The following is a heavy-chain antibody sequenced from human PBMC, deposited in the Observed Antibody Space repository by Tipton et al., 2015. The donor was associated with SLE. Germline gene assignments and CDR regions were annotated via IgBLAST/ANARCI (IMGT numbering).Heavy chain of an antibody. CDR3: AKDRYCGGGTCFAPYFDL. Sequence: SLRLSCAASGFTFSSYAMHWVRQAPGKGLEWVAVISYDGSNKYYADSVKGRFTISRDNSKNTLSLQLNTLRADDTAIYYCAKDRYCGGGTCFAPYFDLWGQGTPVTVSS. V-gene: IGHV3-30-3*01. CDR1: GFTFSSYA. J-gene: IGHJ4*02. D-gene: IGHD2-21*01. CDR2: ISYDGSNK.